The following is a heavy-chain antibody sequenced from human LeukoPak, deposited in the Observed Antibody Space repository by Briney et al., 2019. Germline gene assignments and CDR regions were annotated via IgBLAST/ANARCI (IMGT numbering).Heavy chain of an antibody. V-gene: IGHV3-48*01. CDR3: ARDYGSEGDV. D-gene: IGHD6-19*01. CDR1: GFTFSSYT. J-gene: IGHJ6*04. CDR2: ISSSSYNI. Sequence: GGSLRLSCAASGFTFSSYTMIRVRQVPGKGLEWVSYISSSSYNIYYADPVKGRFTISRDNAKNSLYLQMNSLRAEDTAVYYCARDYGSEGDVWGKGTTVTVSS.